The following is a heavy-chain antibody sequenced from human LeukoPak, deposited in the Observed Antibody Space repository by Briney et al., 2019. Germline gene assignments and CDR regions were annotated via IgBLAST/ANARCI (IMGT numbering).Heavy chain of an antibody. Sequence: GGSLRLSCAASGFTFSSYAMHWVRQAPGQGLEWMGIINPSGGSTSYAQKFQGRVTMTRDTSTSTVYMELSSLRSEDTAVYYCAREGIVGAIDYWGQGTLVTVSS. CDR1: GFTFSSYA. D-gene: IGHD1-26*01. CDR3: AREGIVGAIDY. CDR2: INPSGGST. J-gene: IGHJ4*02. V-gene: IGHV1-46*01.